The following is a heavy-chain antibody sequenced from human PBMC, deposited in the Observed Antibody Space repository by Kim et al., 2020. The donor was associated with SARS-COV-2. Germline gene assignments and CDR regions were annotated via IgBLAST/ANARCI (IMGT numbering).Heavy chain of an antibody. Sequence: NPSLRGRLTITKDTSKNQVVLTMTNMDPVDTATYYCARALGIPRSELDYWGQGTLVTVSS. CDR3: ARALGIPRSELDY. D-gene: IGHD7-27*01. J-gene: IGHJ4*02. V-gene: IGHV2-5*01.